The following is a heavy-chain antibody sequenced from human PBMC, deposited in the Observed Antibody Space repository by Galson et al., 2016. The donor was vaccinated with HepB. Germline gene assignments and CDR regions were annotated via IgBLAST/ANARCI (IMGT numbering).Heavy chain of an antibody. CDR1: GYPFTTNG. Sequence: QSGAEVKKPGASVKVSCKTSGYPFTTNGITWVRQAPGQGLEWMGWISAHNGDTNSPQKFQGRVTLTTDTSTRTAYMELRGLKSDDTAVYYCAGDRDPSLDYWGQGTLVTVSS. D-gene: IGHD5-24*01. CDR2: ISAHNGDT. V-gene: IGHV1-18*04. CDR3: AGDRDPSLDY. J-gene: IGHJ4*02.